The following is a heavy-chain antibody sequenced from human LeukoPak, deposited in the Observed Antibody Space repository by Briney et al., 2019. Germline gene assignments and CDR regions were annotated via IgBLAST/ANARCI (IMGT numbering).Heavy chain of an antibody. V-gene: IGHV4-59*01. D-gene: IGHD3-10*01. Sequence: SETLSLTCTVSGDSFSIYYWSWIRQPPGKGLEWIGYVYYSGSTPYNPPLKSRVTISVDTSKNQFSLKLNSVTAADTAVYYCARKTASGSPAFDIWGQGTMVTVSS. J-gene: IGHJ3*02. CDR2: VYYSGST. CDR3: ARKTASGSPAFDI. CDR1: GDSFSIYY.